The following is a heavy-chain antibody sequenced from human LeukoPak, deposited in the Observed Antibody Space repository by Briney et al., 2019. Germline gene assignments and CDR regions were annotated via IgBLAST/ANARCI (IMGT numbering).Heavy chain of an antibody. CDR1: GGSISSGGYY. CDR2: IYYSGST. Sequence: PSETLSLTCTVSGGSISSGGYYWSWIRQHPGKGLEWIGYIYYSGSTYYNPSLKSRVTISVDTSKNQFSLKLSSVTAADTAVYYCARDGGHYGGNAYYYHYMDVWGKGTTVTVSS. V-gene: IGHV4-31*03. J-gene: IGHJ6*03. D-gene: IGHD4-23*01. CDR3: ARDGGHYGGNAYYYHYMDV.